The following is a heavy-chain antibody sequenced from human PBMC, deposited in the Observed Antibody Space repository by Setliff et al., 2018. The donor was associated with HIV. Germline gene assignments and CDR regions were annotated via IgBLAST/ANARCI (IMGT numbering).Heavy chain of an antibody. V-gene: IGHV5-51*01. J-gene: IGHJ1*01. D-gene: IGHD5-12*01. CDR3: GIQLKSGESEFLHL. CDR2: IFPGDSDT. CDR1: ESVFAKHW. Sequence: GESLKISCKASESVFAKHWIAWVRQMPGKGLEWMGIIFPGDSDTNYPPSMKGRLTMSVDKSITTAYLQLSSLRASDTAMYYCGIQLKSGESEFLHLWGQAPWSPSPQ.